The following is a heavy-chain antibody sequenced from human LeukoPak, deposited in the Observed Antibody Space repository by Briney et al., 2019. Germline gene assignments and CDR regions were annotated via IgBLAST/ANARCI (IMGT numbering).Heavy chain of an antibody. J-gene: IGHJ6*03. V-gene: IGHV3-11*01. CDR2: ISSRGSII. Sequence: PGGSLRLSCAASGFTFSDSYMSWSRQAPGKGLEWVSYISSRGSIIYYADSVKGRFTISRDNAKNSLYLQVNSLRAEDTAVYSCARAGPPGYYYMDVWGKGTTVSVSS. CDR3: ARAGPPGYYYMDV. CDR1: GFTFSDSY.